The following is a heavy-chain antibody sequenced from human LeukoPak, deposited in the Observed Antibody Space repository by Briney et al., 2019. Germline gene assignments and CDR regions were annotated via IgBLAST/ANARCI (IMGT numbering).Heavy chain of an antibody. CDR3: AKSRVRYSLDYFDY. J-gene: IGHJ4*02. V-gene: IGHV3-30-3*02. D-gene: IGHD5-18*01. Sequence: PGRSLRLSCVASGFTFNTYSMHWVRQAPGKGLEWVAVLSFDGDEKHYADSVKGRFTISRDNSENTLYLQMNSLRAADTAVYYCAKSRVRYSLDYFDYWGQGTLVTVSS. CDR1: GFTFNTYS. CDR2: LSFDGDEK.